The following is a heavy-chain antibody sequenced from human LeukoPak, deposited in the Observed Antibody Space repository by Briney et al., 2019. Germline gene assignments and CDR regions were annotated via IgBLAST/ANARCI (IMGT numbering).Heavy chain of an antibody. J-gene: IGHJ4*02. V-gene: IGHV3-7*01. CDR1: GFTFSSYW. CDR3: ARGRYSSRSGGYYFDI. D-gene: IGHD2-2*01. CDR2: IKKDGIEK. Sequence: GGSLRLSCAASGFTFSSYWMSWVRQAPGKGLEWVANIKKDGIEKYYVESVKGRFTISRDNAKNSLYLQMNSLRAEDTAVYYCARGRYSSRSGGYYFDIWGQGTLVTVSS.